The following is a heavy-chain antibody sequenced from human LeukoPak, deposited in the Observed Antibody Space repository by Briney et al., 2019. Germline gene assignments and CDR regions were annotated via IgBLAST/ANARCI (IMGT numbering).Heavy chain of an antibody. Sequence: PGGSLRLSCAASGFSFSTYSMNWVRQAPGKGLEWVSNIRGSSSAMNYADSVRGRFAISSDNAKNSLYLEMSSLRAEDTAVYYCARDRDWFFDYWGQGTLVTVSS. D-gene: IGHD3-9*01. CDR2: IRGSSSAM. V-gene: IGHV3-48*04. CDR1: GFSFSTYS. CDR3: ARDRDWFFDY. J-gene: IGHJ4*02.